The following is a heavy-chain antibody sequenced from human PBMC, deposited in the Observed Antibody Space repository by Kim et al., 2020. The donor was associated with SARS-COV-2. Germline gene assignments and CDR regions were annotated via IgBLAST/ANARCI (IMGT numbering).Heavy chain of an antibody. CDR2: ISYDGSNK. J-gene: IGHJ4*02. CDR3: ARTFGAAAGDGLFDY. CDR1: GFTFSSYA. Sequence: GGSLRLSCAASGFTFSSYAMHWVRQAPGKGLEWVAVISYDGSNKYYADSVKGRFTISRDNSKNTLYLQMNSLRAEDTAVYYCARTFGAAAGDGLFDYWGQGTLVTVSS. V-gene: IGHV3-30*04. D-gene: IGHD6-13*01.